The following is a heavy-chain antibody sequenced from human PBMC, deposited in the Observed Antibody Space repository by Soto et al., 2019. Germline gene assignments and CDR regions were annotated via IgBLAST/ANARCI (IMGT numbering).Heavy chain of an antibody. V-gene: IGHV3-66*01. CDR3: ARGRRYCSGGSCYPREDAFDI. J-gene: IGHJ3*02. CDR1: GFTVSSNY. CDR2: IYSGGST. Sequence: VGSLRLSCAASGFTVSSNYMSWVRQAPGKGLEWVSVIYSGGSTYYADSVKGRFTISRDNSKNTLYLQMNSLRAEDTAVYYCARGRRYCSGGSCYPREDAFDIWGQGTMVTVSS. D-gene: IGHD2-15*01.